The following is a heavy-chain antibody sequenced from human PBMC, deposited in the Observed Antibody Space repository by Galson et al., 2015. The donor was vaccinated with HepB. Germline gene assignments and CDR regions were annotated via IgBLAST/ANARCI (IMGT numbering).Heavy chain of an antibody. CDR3: VKEWEYCSGGSCYSTLSSFDY. Sequence: SLRLSCAASGFTFSSYAMHWVRQAPGKGLEYVSDISSNGGSTYYADSVKGRFTISRDNSKNTLYLQMSSLRAEDTAVYYCVKEWEYCSGGSCYSTLSSFDYWGQGTLVTVSS. V-gene: IGHV3-64D*06. CDR2: ISSNGGST. D-gene: IGHD2-15*01. CDR1: GFTFSSYA. J-gene: IGHJ4*02.